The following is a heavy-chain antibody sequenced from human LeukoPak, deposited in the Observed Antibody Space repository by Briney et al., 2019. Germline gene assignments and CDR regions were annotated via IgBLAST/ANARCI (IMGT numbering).Heavy chain of an antibody. D-gene: IGHD3-9*01. V-gene: IGHV3-48*03. CDR2: ISSSGSTI. CDR1: GFTFSSYE. Sequence: GGSLRLSCAASGFTFSSYEMNWVRQAPGKGLEWVSYISSSGSTIYYADSVKGRFTISRDNAKNSLYLQMNSLRAEDTAVYYCARGRYFDWLLNFDYWGQGTLVTVSS. J-gene: IGHJ4*02. CDR3: ARGRYFDWLLNFDY.